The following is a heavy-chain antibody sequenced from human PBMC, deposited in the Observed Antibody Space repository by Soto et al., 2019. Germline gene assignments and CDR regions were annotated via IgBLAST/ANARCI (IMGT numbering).Heavy chain of an antibody. CDR2: IIPIFGTA. CDR3: ARSPRGRNIAVVVGHFDC. Sequence: QVQLVQSGAEVKKPGSSVKVSCKASGGTFSSYAISWVRQAPGQGLEWMGGIIPIFGTANYAQKFQGRVTITADEYTSTAYMELSSLRSEDTAVYYCARSPRGRNIAVVVGHFDCWGQGTLVTVSS. CDR1: GGTFSSYA. D-gene: IGHD2-15*01. J-gene: IGHJ4*02. V-gene: IGHV1-69*12.